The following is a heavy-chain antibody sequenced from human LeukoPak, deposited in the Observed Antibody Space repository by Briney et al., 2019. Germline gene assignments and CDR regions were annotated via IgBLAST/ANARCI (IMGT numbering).Heavy chain of an antibody. J-gene: IGHJ3*02. CDR1: GFTFSSYE. D-gene: IGHD1-26*01. V-gene: IGHV3-48*03. CDR3: AKDRGGGSYNSDAFDI. CDR2: ISSSGRTI. Sequence: PGGSLRLSCAASGFTFSSYEMNWVRQAPGKGLEWVSYISSSGRTIYYADSVKGRFTMSRDNAKNSLYLQMNSLRAEDTALYYCAKDRGGGSYNSDAFDIWGQGTMVTVSS.